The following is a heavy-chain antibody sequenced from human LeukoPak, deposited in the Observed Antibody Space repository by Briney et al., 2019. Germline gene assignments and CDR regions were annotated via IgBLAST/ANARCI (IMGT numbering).Heavy chain of an antibody. J-gene: IGHJ6*03. CDR1: GFTFSSYA. D-gene: IGHD1-7*01. CDR3: AKRRGLELLYYYYMDV. V-gene: IGHV3-23*01. CDR2: ISGSGEST. Sequence: GGSLRLSCVASGFTFSSYAMSWVRQAPGKGLEWVSAISGSGESTYYADSVKGRFAISRDNSKNTLYLQMNSLRAEDTAVYYCAKRRGLELLYYYYMDVWGKGTTVTVSS.